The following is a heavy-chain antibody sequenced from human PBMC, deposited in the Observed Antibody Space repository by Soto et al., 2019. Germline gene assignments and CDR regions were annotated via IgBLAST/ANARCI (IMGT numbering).Heavy chain of an antibody. D-gene: IGHD5-12*01. CDR1: GYTFTSYD. CDR2: MNPNSGNT. Sequence: ASVKVSCKASGYTFTSYDINWVRQATGQGLEWMGWMNPNSGNTGYAQKFQGRVTMTRNTSISTAYMELSSLRSEDTAVYYCARGPLQWLRLSVPRPFDYWGQGTLVTVSS. V-gene: IGHV1-8*01. CDR3: ARGPLQWLRLSVPRPFDY. J-gene: IGHJ4*02.